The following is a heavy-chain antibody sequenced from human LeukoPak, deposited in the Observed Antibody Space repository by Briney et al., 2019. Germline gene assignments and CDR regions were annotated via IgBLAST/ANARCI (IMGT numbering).Heavy chain of an antibody. J-gene: IGHJ4*02. CDR3: ARVLTGYYNFDY. Sequence: GGSLRLSCAASGFTVSSNYMSWVRQAPGKGLEWVSVLYSGGGTYYADSVKGRFTISRDNAKNTLYLQMNSLRAEDTAVYYCARVLTGYYNFDYWGQGTLVTVSS. CDR1: GFTVSSNY. CDR2: LYSGGGT. D-gene: IGHD3-9*01. V-gene: IGHV3-66*01.